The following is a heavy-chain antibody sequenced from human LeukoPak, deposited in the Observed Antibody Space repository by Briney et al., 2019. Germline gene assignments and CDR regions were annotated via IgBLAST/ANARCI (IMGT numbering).Heavy chain of an antibody. CDR3: VRYRVTFGGIIPFNYGMDV. J-gene: IGHJ6*02. V-gene: IGHV1-18*01. D-gene: IGHD3-16*01. Sequence: GASVKVSCRTSGYTFTDNGISWVRQTAAQGLEWMGWINAFSGLTDYAPKFLDRVTLTTDSSTSTAYMELRSLRSDDTAVYYCVRYRVTFGGIIPFNYGMDVWGQGTTVTVSS. CDR2: INAFSGLT. CDR1: GYTFTDNG.